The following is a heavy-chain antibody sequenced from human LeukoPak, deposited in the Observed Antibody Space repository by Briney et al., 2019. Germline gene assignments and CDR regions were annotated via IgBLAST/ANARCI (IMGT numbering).Heavy chain of an antibody. V-gene: IGHV1-18*01. CDR3: ARALSSGYYYVSYWFDP. CDR1: GYTFTSYG. J-gene: IGHJ5*02. D-gene: IGHD3-22*01. Sequence: ASVKVSCKASGYTFTSYGIIWVRQAPGQGLEWMGWISAYNGNTNYAQKLQGRVTMTTDTSTSTAYMELRSLRSDDTAVYYCARALSSGYYYVSYWFDPWGQGTLVTVSS. CDR2: ISAYNGNT.